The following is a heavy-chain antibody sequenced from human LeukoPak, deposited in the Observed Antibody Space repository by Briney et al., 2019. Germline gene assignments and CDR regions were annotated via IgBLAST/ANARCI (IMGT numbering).Heavy chain of an antibody. Sequence: GRSLRLSCAASGFTFSSYGMHWVRQAPGKGLEWVAVIWYDGSNKYYADSVKGRFTISRDNSKNTLYLQMNSLRAEDAAVYYCAGESRYSYGYGAFDYWGQGTLVTVSS. CDR3: AGESRYSYGYGAFDY. V-gene: IGHV3-33*01. J-gene: IGHJ4*02. CDR1: GFTFSSYG. D-gene: IGHD5-18*01. CDR2: IWYDGSNK.